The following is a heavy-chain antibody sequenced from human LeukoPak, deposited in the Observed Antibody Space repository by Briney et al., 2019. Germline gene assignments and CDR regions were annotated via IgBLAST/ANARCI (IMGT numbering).Heavy chain of an antibody. CDR3: ARDQPLYYYDSSGYYGMDV. V-gene: IGHV1-69*04. J-gene: IGHJ6*02. CDR1: GGTFSSYA. D-gene: IGHD3-22*01. Sequence: SVKVSCKASGGTFSSYAISWVRQAPGQGLEWMGRIIPILGIANYAQKFQGRVAITADKSTSTAYMELSSLRAEDTAVYYCARDQPLYYYDSSGYYGMDVWGQGTTVTVSS. CDR2: IIPILGIA.